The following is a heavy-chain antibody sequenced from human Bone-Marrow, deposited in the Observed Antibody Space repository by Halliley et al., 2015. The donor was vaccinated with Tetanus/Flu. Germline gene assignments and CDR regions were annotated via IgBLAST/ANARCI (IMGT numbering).Heavy chain of an antibody. CDR2: IYWDGDE. D-gene: IGHD2-21*01. Sequence: LVKPTQTLTLTCTFSGFSLGTSGVGVGWVRQPPGKALEWLALIYWDGDERYSPSLQSRLTITMDTSKNQVLLTMTNLDPVDTATYYCVHSPNPTWPSYFGMDVWGRGTTVTVSS. CDR1: GFSLGTSGVG. V-gene: IGHV2-5*02. J-gene: IGHJ6*02. CDR3: VHSPNPTWPSYFGMDV.